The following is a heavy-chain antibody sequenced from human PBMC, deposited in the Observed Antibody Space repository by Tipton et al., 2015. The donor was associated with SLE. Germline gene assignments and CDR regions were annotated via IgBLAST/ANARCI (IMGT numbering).Heavy chain of an antibody. V-gene: IGHV4-39*07. CDR2: IYYSGSI. CDR3: ARRNEGSYAFWSSYYAGDWFDP. D-gene: IGHD3-3*01. Sequence: TLSLTCTLSGGSINSNSQYWGWIRQPPGKGLEWIGSIYYSGSIYYNPSLKSRVTIVLDTSKKQFSLKMTSVTAADTAVYYCARRNEGSYAFWSSYYAGDWFDPWGQGTLVAVAS. J-gene: IGHJ5*02. CDR1: GGSINSNSQY.